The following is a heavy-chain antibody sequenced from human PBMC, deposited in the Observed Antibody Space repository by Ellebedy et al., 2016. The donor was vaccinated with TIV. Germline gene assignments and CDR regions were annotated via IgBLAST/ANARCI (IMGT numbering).Heavy chain of an antibody. CDR3: TRDGLGATSTGFDP. V-gene: IGHV1-18*04. Sequence: AASVKVSCKASGYMFINYGISWVRPAPGHGLEWMGWISAYNGNTNYAQKFQGRVTMTTDTSTSTAYMDLRRLTTDDTAVYYCTRDGLGATSTGFDPWGQGTLVTVSS. CDR1: GYMFINYG. D-gene: IGHD1-26*01. CDR2: ISAYNGNT. J-gene: IGHJ5*02.